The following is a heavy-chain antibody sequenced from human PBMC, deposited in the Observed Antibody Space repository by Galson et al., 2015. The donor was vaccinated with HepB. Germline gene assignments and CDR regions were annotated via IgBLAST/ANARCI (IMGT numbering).Heavy chain of an antibody. V-gene: IGHV3-33*01. CDR2: IWYDGSNK. D-gene: IGHD2-21*02. CDR1: GFTFSSYG. CDR3: ARDYWNCGGDCYPGWFDP. Sequence: RLSCAASGFTFSSYGMHWVRQAPGKGLEWVAVIWYDGSNKYYADSVKGRFTISRDNSKNTLYLQMNSLRAEDTAVYYCARDYWNCGGDCYPGWFDPWGQGTLVTVSS. J-gene: IGHJ5*02.